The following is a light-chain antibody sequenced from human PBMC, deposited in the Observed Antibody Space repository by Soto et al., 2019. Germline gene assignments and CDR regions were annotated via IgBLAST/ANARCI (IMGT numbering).Light chain of an antibody. J-gene: IGKJ1*01. CDR3: QQYGSSPRT. Sequence: EVVMTQSPATLSVSPGDKVSLSCRANQTISNTLAWYQQKPGQAPRLLIYAASTRATGVSARFSGSGSGTEFTLTISRLEPEDFAVYYCQQYGSSPRTFGQGTKVDIK. CDR2: AAS. V-gene: IGKV3-15*01. CDR1: QTISNT.